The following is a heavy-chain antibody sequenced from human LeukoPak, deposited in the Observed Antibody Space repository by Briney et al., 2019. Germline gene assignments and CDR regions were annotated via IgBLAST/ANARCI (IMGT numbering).Heavy chain of an antibody. J-gene: IGHJ4*02. CDR2: IYYSGST. V-gene: IGHV4-59*08. Sequence: PSETLSLTCTVSGGSISSYYWSWIRQPPGKGLEWIGYIYYSGSTNYNPSLKSRVTTSVDTSKNQFSLKLSSVTAADTAVYYCARAGYSSSWYDYWGQGTLVTVSS. CDR1: GGSISSYY. CDR3: ARAGYSSSWYDY. D-gene: IGHD6-13*01.